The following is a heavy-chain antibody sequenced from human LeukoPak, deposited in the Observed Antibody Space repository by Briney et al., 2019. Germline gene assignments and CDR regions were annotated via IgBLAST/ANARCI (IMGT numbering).Heavy chain of an antibody. Sequence: PGGSLRLSCAASGFTFSSYAMSWVHQAPGKGLEWVSLISADGYGTYYAASVKGRFTISRDISKNSLYLQMNNLRSEDTAVYYCAKDRWLRDHRPIDYWGQGTLVTVSS. V-gene: IGHV3-43*02. CDR2: ISADGYGT. J-gene: IGHJ4*02. CDR3: AKDRWLRDHRPIDY. D-gene: IGHD5-12*01. CDR1: GFTFSSYA.